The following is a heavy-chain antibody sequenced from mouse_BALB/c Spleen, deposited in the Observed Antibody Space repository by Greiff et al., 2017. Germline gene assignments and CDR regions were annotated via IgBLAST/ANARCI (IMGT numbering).Heavy chain of an antibody. J-gene: IGHJ4*01. Sequence: EVQGVESGGDLVKPGGSLKLSCAASGFTFSSYGMSWVRQTPDKRLEWVATISSGGSYTYYPDSVKGRFTISRDNAKNTLYLQMSSLKSEDTAMYYCARLPDYYGSSYEAMDYWGQGTSVTVSS. V-gene: IGHV5-6*01. CDR1: GFTFSSYG. D-gene: IGHD1-1*01. CDR3: ARLPDYYGSSYEAMDY. CDR2: ISSGGSYT.